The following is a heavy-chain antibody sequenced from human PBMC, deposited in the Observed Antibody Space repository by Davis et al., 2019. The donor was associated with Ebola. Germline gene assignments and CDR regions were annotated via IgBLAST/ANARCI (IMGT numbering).Heavy chain of an antibody. CDR3: TSSSITGTDV. CDR1: GFTFSGSA. J-gene: IGHJ6*02. V-gene: IGHV3-73*01. Sequence: GESLKISCAASGFTFSGSAMHWVRQASGKGLEWVGRTRSKANSYATAYAASVKGRFTISRDDSKNTAYLQMNSLKTEDTAVYYCTSSSITGTDVWGQGTTVTVSS. CDR2: TRSKANSYAT. D-gene: IGHD1-7*01.